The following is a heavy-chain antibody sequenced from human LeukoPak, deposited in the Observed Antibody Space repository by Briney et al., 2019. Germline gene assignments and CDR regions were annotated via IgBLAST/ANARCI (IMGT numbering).Heavy chain of an antibody. D-gene: IGHD2-15*01. V-gene: IGHV3-23*01. CDR2: ISNNGGYT. CDR1: GFAFSSSA. Sequence: GGSLRLSCAASGFAFSSSAMSWVRQAPGKRLEWVSAISNNGGYTYYADSVQGRFTISRDNSKSTLCLQMSSLRAEDTAVYYYAKQLGYCSDGSCYFPYWGQGTLVTVSS. J-gene: IGHJ4*02. CDR3: AKQLGYCSDGSCYFPY.